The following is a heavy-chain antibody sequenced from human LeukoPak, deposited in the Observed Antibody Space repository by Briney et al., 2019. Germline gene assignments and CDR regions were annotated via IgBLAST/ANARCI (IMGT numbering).Heavy chain of an antibody. CDR2: INGGGGLT. CDR3: LAGYYYYYMDV. V-gene: IGHV3-23*01. J-gene: IGHJ6*03. D-gene: IGHD6-13*01. CDR1: GFTISSYA. Sequence: PGGSLRLSCEGSGFTISSYAMSWVRQAPGKGLEWVSAINGGGGLTYYADSVKGRFTISRDNAKNTLYLQMTSLSAEDTAVYYALAGYYYYYMDVWGKGTTVTVSS.